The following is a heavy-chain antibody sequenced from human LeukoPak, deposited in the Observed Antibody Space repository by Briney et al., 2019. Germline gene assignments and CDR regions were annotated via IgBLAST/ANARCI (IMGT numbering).Heavy chain of an antibody. CDR2: VYHTGAT. D-gene: IGHD3-9*01. CDR3: ASDLGLTISANWFDP. V-gene: IGHV4-38-2*01. CDR1: GYSISSGYF. Sequence: PSETLSLTCGVSGYSISSGYFWVWIRQPPGKGLEWIGSVYHTGATYYNPSLRSPVTISVDTSKNQFSLELNSVTAADTAVYYCASDLGLTISANWFDPWGQGTLVTVSS. J-gene: IGHJ5*02.